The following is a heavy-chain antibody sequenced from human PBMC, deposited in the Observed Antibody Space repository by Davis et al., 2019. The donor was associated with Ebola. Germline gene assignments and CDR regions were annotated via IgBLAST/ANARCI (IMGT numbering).Heavy chain of an antibody. V-gene: IGHV3-30*02. J-gene: IGHJ4*02. CDR2: IRYDGSGQ. CDR1: GFTFRSHG. CDR3: ASLTLFGPAPPDH. Sequence: GGSLRLSCAASGFTFRSHGMHWVRQAPGKGLEWVAFIRYDGSGQYYADSVKGRFSISRDNSNNTLYLQLNSLRPEDTAFYYCASLTLFGPAPPDHWGQGTLVIVSS. D-gene: IGHD3/OR15-3a*01.